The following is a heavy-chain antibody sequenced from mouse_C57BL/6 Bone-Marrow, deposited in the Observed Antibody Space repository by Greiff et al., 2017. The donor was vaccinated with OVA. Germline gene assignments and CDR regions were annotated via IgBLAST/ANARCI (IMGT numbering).Heavy chain of an antibody. CDR2: ISNLAYSI. CDR1: GFTFSDYG. J-gene: IGHJ4*01. V-gene: IGHV5-15*01. Sequence: EVKLVESGGGLVQPGGSLKLSCAASGFTFSDYGMAWVRQAPRKGPEWVAFISNLAYSIYYADTVTGRFTISRENAKNTLYLEMSSLRSEDTAMYYCARLGYYYGSSGAMDYWGQGTSVTVSS. CDR3: ARLGYYYGSSGAMDY. D-gene: IGHD1-1*01.